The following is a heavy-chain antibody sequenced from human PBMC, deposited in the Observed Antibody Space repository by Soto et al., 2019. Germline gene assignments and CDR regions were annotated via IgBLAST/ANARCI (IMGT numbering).Heavy chain of an antibody. CDR1: GYTFTSYA. Sequence: QVQLVQSGAEVKKPGASVKVSCKASGYTFTSYAMHWVRQAPGQRLEWMGWINAGNGNTKYSQKFQGRVTITRDTSASTADMELSSLRSEDTAVYYCARDLGGCSGGSCYASSGWGGWFDPWGQGTLVTVSS. CDR3: ARDLGGCSGGSCYASSGWGGWFDP. V-gene: IGHV1-3*01. D-gene: IGHD2-15*01. CDR2: INAGNGNT. J-gene: IGHJ5*02.